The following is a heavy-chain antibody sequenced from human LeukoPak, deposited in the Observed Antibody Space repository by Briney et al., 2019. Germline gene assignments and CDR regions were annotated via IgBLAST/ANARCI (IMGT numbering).Heavy chain of an antibody. CDR1: GFTISTYA. Sequence: GGSLRLSCEVSGFTISTYAMNWVRQAPGKGLEWVSPIRPGGGPTSYADSVKGRFTISRDNAKNTLYLQMNSLKSEDSAAYYCARGPAANSGNYYAGDYWGQGTLVTVSS. V-gene: IGHV3-23*01. D-gene: IGHD1-26*01. J-gene: IGHJ4*02. CDR2: IRPGGGPT. CDR3: ARGPAANSGNYYAGDY.